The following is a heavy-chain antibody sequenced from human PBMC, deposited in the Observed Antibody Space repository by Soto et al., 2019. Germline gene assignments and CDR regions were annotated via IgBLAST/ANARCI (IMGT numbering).Heavy chain of an antibody. V-gene: IGHV3-48*01. CDR2: ICGSTI. CDR1: GFAFSDYG. Sequence: EVQLVESGGGLVQPGGSLTLSCAASGFAFSDYGMMLVRQAPGKGLECISFICGSTIYYADSVKGQFTITRDNAKDSLVLQMKNLGAADTAVYYWARERGPMGSVDTMRGYWGQGILVTVSS. D-gene: IGHD3-10*01. CDR3: ARERGPMGSVDTMRGY. J-gene: IGHJ4*02.